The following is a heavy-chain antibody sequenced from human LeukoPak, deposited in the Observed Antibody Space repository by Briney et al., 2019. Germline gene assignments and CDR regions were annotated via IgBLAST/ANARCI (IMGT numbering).Heavy chain of an antibody. CDR2: IYYSGST. D-gene: IGHD3-22*01. CDR1: GGSISSGGYY. Sequence: SQTLSLTCTVSGGSISSGGYYWSWIRQHPGKGLEWIGYIYYSGSTYYNPSLKSRVTISVDTSKNQFSLKLSSVTAADTAVYYCARGDSSGYYSGDFDCWGQGTLVTVSS. V-gene: IGHV4-31*03. CDR3: ARGDSSGYYSGDFDC. J-gene: IGHJ4*02.